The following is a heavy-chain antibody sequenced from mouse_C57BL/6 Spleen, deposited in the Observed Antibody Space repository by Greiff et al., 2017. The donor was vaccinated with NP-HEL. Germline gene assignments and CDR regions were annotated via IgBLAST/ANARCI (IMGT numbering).Heavy chain of an antibody. Sequence: VQLQQSGPGLVKPSQSLSLTCSVTGYSITSGYYWNWIRQFPGNKLEWMGYISYDGSNNYNPSLKNRISITRDTSKNQFFLKLNSVTTEDTATYYCARDRGTTVYLDYWGQGTTLTVSS. V-gene: IGHV3-6*01. CDR1: GYSITSGYY. CDR2: ISYDGSN. CDR3: ARDRGTTVYLDY. D-gene: IGHD1-1*01. J-gene: IGHJ2*01.